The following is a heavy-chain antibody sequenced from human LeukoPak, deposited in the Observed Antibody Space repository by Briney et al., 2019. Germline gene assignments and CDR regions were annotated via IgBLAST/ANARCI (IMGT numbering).Heavy chain of an antibody. CDR3: ARDYASGSGWFDP. V-gene: IGHV1-2*06. D-gene: IGHD2-8*01. J-gene: IGHJ5*02. CDR2: INPNSGGT. Sequence: ASVKVSCKASGYTFTGYYMHWVRQAPGQGLEWMGRINPNSGGTNYAQKFQGRVTMTRGTSISTAYMELSRLRSDDTAVYYCARDYASGSGWFDPWGQGTLVTVSS. CDR1: GYTFTGYY.